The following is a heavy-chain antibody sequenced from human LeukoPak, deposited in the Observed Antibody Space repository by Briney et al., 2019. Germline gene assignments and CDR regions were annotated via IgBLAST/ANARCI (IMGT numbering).Heavy chain of an antibody. CDR2: IIPIFGTA. V-gene: IGHV1-69*13. CDR3: ARAHYPYYYDSSGGQHYFDY. J-gene: IGHJ4*02. D-gene: IGHD3-22*01. CDR1: GGTFSSYA. Sequence: SVKVSCKASGGTFSSYAISWVRQAPGQGLEWMGGIIPIFGTANYAQKFQGRVTITADESTSTAYMELSSLRSEDTAVYYSARAHYPYYYDSSGGQHYFDYWGQGTLVTVSS.